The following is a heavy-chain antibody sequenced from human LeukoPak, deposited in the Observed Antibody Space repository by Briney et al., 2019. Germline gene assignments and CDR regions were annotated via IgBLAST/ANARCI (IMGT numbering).Heavy chain of an antibody. CDR3: ARAGVCTTTSCDGGIDY. V-gene: IGHV3-21*06. D-gene: IGHD2-2*01. CDR2: ISTTSNYI. J-gene: IGHJ4*02. CDR1: GFTFSSYN. Sequence: GGSLRLSCAASGFTFSSYNMKWVRQAPGKGLDWVSFISTTSNYIYYADSVKGRFTISRDQAKNSLYLQMNSLRGEDAALYYCARAGVCTTTSCDGGIDYWGQGTLVTVSS.